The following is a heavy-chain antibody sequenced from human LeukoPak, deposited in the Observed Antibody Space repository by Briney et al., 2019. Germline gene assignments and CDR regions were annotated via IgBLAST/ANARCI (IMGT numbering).Heavy chain of an antibody. CDR2: IYTSGST. CDR1: GGSISSGSYY. V-gene: IGHV4-61*02. Sequence: KPSETLSLTCTVSGGSISSGSYYWSWIRQPAGKGLEWIGRIYTSGSTNYNPSLKSRVTISVDTSKNQFSLKLSSVTAADTAVYYCASLNTAMFPGDYWGQGTLVTVSS. J-gene: IGHJ4*02. CDR3: ASLNTAMFPGDY. D-gene: IGHD5-18*01.